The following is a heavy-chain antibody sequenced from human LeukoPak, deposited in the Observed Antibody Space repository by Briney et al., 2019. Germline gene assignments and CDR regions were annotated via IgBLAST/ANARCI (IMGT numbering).Heavy chain of an antibody. CDR3: AREGGPYYYGSGMGP. CDR2: IYTSGST. J-gene: IGHJ5*02. CDR1: GGSISSSY. D-gene: IGHD3-10*01. V-gene: IGHV4-4*07. Sequence: ASETLSLTCTDPGGSISSSYWSWIRQPAGKGLERVGRIYTSGSTNYNPSLKSRVTMSVDTSKNQFSLTLSSVTAADTAVYYCAREGGPYYYGSGMGPWGQGTLGTVSS.